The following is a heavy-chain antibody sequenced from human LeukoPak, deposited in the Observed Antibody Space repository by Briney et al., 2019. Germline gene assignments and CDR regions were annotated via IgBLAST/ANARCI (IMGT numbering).Heavy chain of an antibody. CDR2: IYYSGST. Sequence: SETLSLTCTVSGGSISSSSYYWGWIRQPPGEGLEWIGSIYYSGSTYYNPSLKSRVTISVDTPKNQFSLKLSSVTAADTAVYYCAREAAAGTSGAFDIWGQGTMVTVSS. CDR3: AREAAAGTSGAFDI. J-gene: IGHJ3*02. D-gene: IGHD6-13*01. CDR1: GGSISSSSYY. V-gene: IGHV4-39*07.